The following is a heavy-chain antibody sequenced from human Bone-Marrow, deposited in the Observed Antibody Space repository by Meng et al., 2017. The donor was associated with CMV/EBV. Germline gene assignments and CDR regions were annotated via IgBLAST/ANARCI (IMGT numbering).Heavy chain of an antibody. CDR1: GFTFSSYS. Sequence: GESLKIFCAASGFTFSSYSMNWVRQAPGKGLEWVSSISSSSSYIYYADSVKGRFTISRDNAKNSLYLQMNSLRAEDTAVYYCARLSSRQLHGYYYGMDVWGQGTTVTVSS. V-gene: IGHV3-21*01. J-gene: IGHJ6*02. CDR2: ISSSSSYI. CDR3: ARLSSRQLHGYYYGMDV. D-gene: IGHD2-2*01.